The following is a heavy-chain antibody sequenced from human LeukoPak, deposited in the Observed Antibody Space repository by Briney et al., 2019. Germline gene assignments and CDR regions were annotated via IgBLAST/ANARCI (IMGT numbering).Heavy chain of an antibody. V-gene: IGHV3-21*01. CDR1: GFTFSSYR. Sequence: GGSLRLSCAASGFTFSSYRMNWVRQAPGKGLEWVSSISSSSSYIYYADSVKGRFTIPRDNAKNSLYLQMNSLRAEDTAVYYCARMVYDPRAFDIWGQGTMVTVSS. D-gene: IGHD2-8*01. J-gene: IGHJ3*02. CDR3: ARMVYDPRAFDI. CDR2: ISSSSSYI.